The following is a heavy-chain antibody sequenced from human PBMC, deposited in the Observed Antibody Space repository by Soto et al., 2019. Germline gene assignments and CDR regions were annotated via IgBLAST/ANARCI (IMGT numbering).Heavy chain of an antibody. CDR3: ARLLGSPSYYYYGMDV. CDR1: GGSISSSSYY. Sequence: KTSETLSLTCTVSGGSISSSSYYWGWIRQPPGKGLEWIGSIYYSGSTYYNPSLKSRVTISVDTSKNQFSLKLSSVTAADTAVYYCARLLGSPSYYYYGMDVWGQGTTVTVSS. CDR2: IYYSGST. J-gene: IGHJ6*02. D-gene: IGHD3-10*01. V-gene: IGHV4-39*01.